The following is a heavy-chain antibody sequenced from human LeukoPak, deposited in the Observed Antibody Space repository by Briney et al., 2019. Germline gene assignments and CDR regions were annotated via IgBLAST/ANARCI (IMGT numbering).Heavy chain of an antibody. CDR3: GRVPDSSGYHWPFDY. Sequence: ASVKVSCKASGYTFSSYYMHWVRQAPGQGLEWMGIINPSGGCTNYAQKLQGRVTITRDMSTNTVYMELSSLRSEDTAVYYCGRVPDSSGYHWPFDYWGQGTLVTVSS. CDR2: INPSGGCT. V-gene: IGHV1-46*04. CDR1: GYTFSSYY. J-gene: IGHJ4*02. D-gene: IGHD3-22*01.